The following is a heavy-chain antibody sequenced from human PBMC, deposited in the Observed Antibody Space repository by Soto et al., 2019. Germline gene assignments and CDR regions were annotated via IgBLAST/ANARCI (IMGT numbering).Heavy chain of an antibody. V-gene: IGHV3-30*03. Sequence: GGSLRLSCAASGFTFSNYDMHWVRQAPGKGLEWVAVISYDGSNKYYADSVKGQFTISRDNSKNTLYLQMNSLRAEDTAVYYCASSIAAADYYYYGMDVWGQGTTVTVSS. CDR2: ISYDGSNK. CDR3: ASSIAAADYYYYGMDV. CDR1: GFTFSNYD. D-gene: IGHD6-13*01. J-gene: IGHJ6*02.